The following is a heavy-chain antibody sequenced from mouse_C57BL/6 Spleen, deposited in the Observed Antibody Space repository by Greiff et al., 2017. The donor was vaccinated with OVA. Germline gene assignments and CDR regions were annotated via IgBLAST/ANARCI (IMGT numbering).Heavy chain of an antibody. Sequence: DVKLQESGPELVKPGASVKISCKASGYSFTGYYMNWVKQSPEKSLEWIGEINPSTGGTTYNQKFKAKATLTVDKSSSTAYMQLKSLTSEDSAVYYCARREGTAQNYFDYWGQGTTLTVSS. CDR1: GYSFTGYY. V-gene: IGHV1-42*01. D-gene: IGHD3-2*02. J-gene: IGHJ2*01. CDR2: INPSTGGT. CDR3: ARREGTAQNYFDY.